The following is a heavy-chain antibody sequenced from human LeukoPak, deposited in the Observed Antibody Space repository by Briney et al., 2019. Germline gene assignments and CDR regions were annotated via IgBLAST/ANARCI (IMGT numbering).Heavy chain of an antibody. J-gene: IGHJ5*02. CDR1: GFTFSSYG. D-gene: IGHD3-10*01. V-gene: IGHV3-30*02. CDR3: AKDRIPADIWFGKYGVFDP. CDR2: IRYDGSNK. Sequence: PGGSLRLSCAASGFTFSSYGMHWVRQAPGKGLEWVAFIRYDGSNKYYADSVKGRFTISRDNSKNTLYLQMNSLRAEDTAVYYCAKDRIPADIWFGKYGVFDPWGQGTLVTVSS.